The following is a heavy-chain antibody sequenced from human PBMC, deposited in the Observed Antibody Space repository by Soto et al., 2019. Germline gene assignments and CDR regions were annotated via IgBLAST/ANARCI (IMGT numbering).Heavy chain of an antibody. J-gene: IGHJ4*02. V-gene: IGHV3-21*04. CDR2: ISSSSSYI. CDR3: ARLLVPYCGGDCYSGFDY. D-gene: IGHD2-21*02. CDR1: GFTFSSYS. Sequence: GGSLRLSCAASGFTFSSYSMNWVRQAPGKGLEWVSSISSSSSYIYYADSVKGRFTISRDNAKNSLYLQMNSLRSEDTAVYYCARLLVPYCGGDCYSGFDYWGQGTLVTVSS.